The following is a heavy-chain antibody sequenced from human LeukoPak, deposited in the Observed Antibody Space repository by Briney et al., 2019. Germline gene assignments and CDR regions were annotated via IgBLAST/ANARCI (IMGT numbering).Heavy chain of an antibody. D-gene: IGHD2-8*02. CDR1: GFTFSSYE. CDR3: TKAPLRSCTGAFCYPFDY. Sequence: GGSLRLSCAASGFTFSSYEMNWVRQAPGKGLEWVSYISSSGSTTYHADSVKGRFTVSRDNSRNTLYLQMNSLRVEDTAVYYCTKAPLRSCTGAFCYPFDYWGQGTLVTVSS. CDR2: ISSSGSTT. J-gene: IGHJ4*02. V-gene: IGHV3-48*03.